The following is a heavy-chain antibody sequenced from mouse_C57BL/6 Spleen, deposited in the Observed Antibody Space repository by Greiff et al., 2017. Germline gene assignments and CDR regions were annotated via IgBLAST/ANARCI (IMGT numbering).Heavy chain of an antibody. D-gene: IGHD2-4*01. CDR3: ARDTMITTEYCDV. CDR2: IYPGSGST. Sequence: QVQLQQPGAELVKPGASVKLSCKASGYTFTSYWITWVKQRPGQGLEWIGDIYPGSGSTTYNEKFKSKATLTVDTSSSTAYMHLSILTSEDSEVYYFARDTMITTEYCDVWGTGTTVTVSS. J-gene: IGHJ1*03. V-gene: IGHV1-55*01. CDR1: GYTFTSYW.